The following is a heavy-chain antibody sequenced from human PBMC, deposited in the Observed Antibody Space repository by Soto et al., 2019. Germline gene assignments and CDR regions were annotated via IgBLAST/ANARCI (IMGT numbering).Heavy chain of an antibody. CDR2: ISSSGSTI. J-gene: IGHJ4*02. V-gene: IGHV3-11*01. Sequence: GGSLRLSCAASGFTFSDYYMSWIRQAPGKGLEWVSYISSSGSTIYYADSVKGRFTISRDNAKNSLYLQMNSLRAEDTAVYYCARVLAWSYYYDSSGYLYWGQGTLVTVSS. CDR1: GFTFSDYY. D-gene: IGHD3-22*01. CDR3: ARVLAWSYYYDSSGYLY.